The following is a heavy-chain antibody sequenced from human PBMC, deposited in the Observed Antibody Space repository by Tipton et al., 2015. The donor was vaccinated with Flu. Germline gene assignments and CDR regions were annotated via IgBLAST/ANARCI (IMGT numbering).Heavy chain of an antibody. CDR2: INRHGNP. Sequence: LRLSCTVSGVSISSSSDYWGWIRQPPGRGLEWIGNINRHGNPYHNPSLKSRVTMSVDASKNQFSLKLTSVTAADTAVYYCARRDFTNYVSDPKNWFDTWGQGILVTVSS. CDR1: GVSISSSSDY. CDR3: ARRDFTNYVSDPKNWFDT. D-gene: IGHD2-8*01. V-gene: IGHV4-39*07. J-gene: IGHJ5*02.